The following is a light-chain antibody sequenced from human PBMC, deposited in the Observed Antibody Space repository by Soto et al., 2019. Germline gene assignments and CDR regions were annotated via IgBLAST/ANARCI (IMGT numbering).Light chain of an antibody. V-gene: IGKV1-5*03. J-gene: IGKJ2*01. CDR3: QYYNSR. CDR2: KAS. Sequence: DIPMTQSPSTLSASVGDRVTITCRASQSISTWLAWYQQKPGRAPKVLIYKASTLDSGVPSRFSGSGSGTEFTLTISSLQPDDSATYYCQYYNSRFGQGTKVEI. CDR1: QSISTW.